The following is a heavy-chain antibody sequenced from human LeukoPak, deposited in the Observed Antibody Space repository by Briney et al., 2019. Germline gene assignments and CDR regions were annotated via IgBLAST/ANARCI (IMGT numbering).Heavy chain of an antibody. CDR1: GGSISSYY. V-gene: IGHV4-59*01. J-gene: IGHJ5*02. D-gene: IGHD5-18*01. CDR3: AREKLVGYSYGYILRGWFDP. Sequence: SETLSLTCTVSGGSISSYYWSWIRQPPGKGLEWIGYIYYSGSTNYNPSLKSRVTISIDTSKNQFSLKLSSVTAADTAVYYCAREKLVGYSYGYILRGWFDPWGQGTLVTVSS. CDR2: IYYSGST.